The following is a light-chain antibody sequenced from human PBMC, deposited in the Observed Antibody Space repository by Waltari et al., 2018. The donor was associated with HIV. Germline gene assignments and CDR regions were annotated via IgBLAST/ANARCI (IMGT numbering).Light chain of an antibody. CDR1: SANIGAGYG. Sequence: QSVLTQPPSVSGAPGQRVTISCSGSSANIGAGYGVHWYRQLPGTAPTLLIYVNNNRPAGVPDGVSGSVSGTSASLAITGLQAEDEADYYCQSYDSSLSGVVFGGGTNLTVL. J-gene: IGLJ2*01. CDR2: VNN. V-gene: IGLV1-40*01. CDR3: QSYDSSLSGVV.